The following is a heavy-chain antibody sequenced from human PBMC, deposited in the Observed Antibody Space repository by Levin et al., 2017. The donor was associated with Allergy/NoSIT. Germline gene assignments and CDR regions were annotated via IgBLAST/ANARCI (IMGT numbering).Heavy chain of an antibody. CDR1: GVTFSDYY. CDR3: AKMATAGDWCDS. J-gene: IGHJ5*01. V-gene: IGHV3-11*01. CDR2: IRSSGDTI. D-gene: IGHD6-13*01. Sequence: GGSLRLSCAISGVTFSDYYMSWFRQAPGKGPEWISYIRSSGDTIYYADSVKGRFTVSWDNAKNSLYLQMDSLSAADTAVYFCAKMATAGDWCDSWGQGTLVTVSS.